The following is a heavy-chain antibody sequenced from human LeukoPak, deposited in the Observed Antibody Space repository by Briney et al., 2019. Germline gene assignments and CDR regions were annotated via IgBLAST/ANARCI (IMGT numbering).Heavy chain of an antibody. V-gene: IGHV1-2*02. J-gene: IGHJ3*02. D-gene: IGHD1-26*01. CDR1: GYTFTVYY. CDR2: INPNSGDT. Sequence: ASVKVSCKASGYTFTVYYMHWVRQAPGQGLEWMGWINPNSGDTNYALKFQGRVTMTRDTSISTAYMELSRLRSDDTAVYYCARDLELLTAFDIWGQGTMVTVSS. CDR3: ARDLELLTAFDI.